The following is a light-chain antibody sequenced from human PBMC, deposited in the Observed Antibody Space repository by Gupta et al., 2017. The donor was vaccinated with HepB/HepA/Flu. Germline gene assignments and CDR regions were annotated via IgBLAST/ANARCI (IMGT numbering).Light chain of an antibody. CDR1: QSVSSSY. V-gene: IGKV3-20*01. CDR2: GAS. CDR3: QQYGSSPS. J-gene: IGKJ1*01. Sequence: VLTQSPGSLSLSPGESATLSCRASQSVSSSYLAWYQQKPGQAPRLLIYGASSRATGIPDRFSGSGSGTDFTLTISRLEPEDFAVYYCQQYGSSPSFGQGTKVEIK.